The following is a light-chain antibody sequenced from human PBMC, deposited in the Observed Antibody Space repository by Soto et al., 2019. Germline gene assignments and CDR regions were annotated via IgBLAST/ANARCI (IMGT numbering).Light chain of an antibody. Sequence: GDRVIITCRASQSISSWLAWYQQKPGKAPKVLIYDASSLESGVPSRFSGSGSGTEFSLTISSLQPDDFATYYCQQYNHYWTFGQGTKV. CDR3: QQYNHYWT. J-gene: IGKJ1*01. CDR2: DAS. V-gene: IGKV1-5*01. CDR1: QSISSW.